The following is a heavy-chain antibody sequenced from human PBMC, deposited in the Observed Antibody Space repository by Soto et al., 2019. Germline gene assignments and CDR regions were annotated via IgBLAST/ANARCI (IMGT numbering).Heavy chain of an antibody. CDR1: GYTFISYS. V-gene: IGHV1-18*01. CDR3: ARAGTGLYYYMEV. D-gene: IGHD3-10*01. J-gene: IGHJ6*03. CDR2: ISAYNGNT. Sequence: QVQLVQSGAEVKEPGASVRVSCKAYGYTFISYSISWVRQAPGQGLEWMGWISAYNGNTNYAQKLQERVTMTKDTTTSTAYMGLRSLRSDDTAVYYCARAGTGLYYYMEVWGKGTTVTVSS.